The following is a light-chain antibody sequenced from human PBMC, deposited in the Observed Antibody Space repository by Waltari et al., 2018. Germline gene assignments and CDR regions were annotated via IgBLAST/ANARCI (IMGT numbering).Light chain of an antibody. J-gene: IGLJ3*02. Sequence: QSALTQPASVSGSPGQSITISCSGTTSHLGGYNYAPCYHHPPGKAPQLIIYDVTSRPSGVSNRFSGSKSGNTASLTISGLQAEDEADYYCCSFTSSSTWVFGGGTKLTVL. V-gene: IGLV2-14*03. CDR2: DVT. CDR1: TSHLGGYNY. CDR3: CSFTSSSTWV.